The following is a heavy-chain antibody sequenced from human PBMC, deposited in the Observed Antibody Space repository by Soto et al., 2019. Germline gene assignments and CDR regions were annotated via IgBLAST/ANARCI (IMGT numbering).Heavy chain of an antibody. D-gene: IGHD1-26*01. J-gene: IGHJ3*01. CDR1: GFTFDYYW. V-gene: IGHV3-74*01. CDR3: ARGDRGAFDL. Sequence: EVQLVESGGGLVQPGASLRLSCAASGFTFDYYWMHWVRQAPGKGLVWVSRIHSDGTSTTYADSVKGRFTISRDNAKNTLHLQMISLRAEDTAVYYCARGDRGAFDLWGQGTVVTVSS. CDR2: IHSDGTST.